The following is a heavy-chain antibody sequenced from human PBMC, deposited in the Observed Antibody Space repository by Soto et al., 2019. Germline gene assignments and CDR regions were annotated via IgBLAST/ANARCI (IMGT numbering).Heavy chain of an antibody. V-gene: IGHV1-2*04. CDR1: GYTFTGYY. CDR3: ARDISYIQTLSSWSQWVAFAI. CDR2: INPNSGGT. J-gene: IGHJ3*02. Sequence: GASVKVSCKASGYTFTGYYMHWVRQAPGQGLEWMGWINPNSGGTNYAQKFQGWVTMTRDTSISTAYMELSRLRSDDTAAYYCARDISYIQTLSSWSQWVAFAIWGQGTMVTVSS. D-gene: IGHD6-13*01.